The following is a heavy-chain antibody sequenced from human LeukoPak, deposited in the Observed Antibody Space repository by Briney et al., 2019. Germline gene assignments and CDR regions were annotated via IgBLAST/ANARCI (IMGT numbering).Heavy chain of an antibody. CDR2: IYSSGST. D-gene: IGHD6-13*01. CDR1: GGSISSGNYY. J-gene: IGHJ5*02. Sequence: SETLSLTCTVSGGSISSGNYYWSWIRQPAGRGLEWIGRIYSSGSTNYNPSLKSRVTISEDTSKNQFSLKLTSVTAADTAVYYCARDLFTSSWYRWFDPWGQGTLVTVSS. CDR3: ARDLFTSSWYRWFDP. V-gene: IGHV4-61*02.